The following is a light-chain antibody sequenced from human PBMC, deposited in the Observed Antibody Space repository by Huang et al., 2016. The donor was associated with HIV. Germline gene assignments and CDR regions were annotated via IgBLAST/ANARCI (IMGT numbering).Light chain of an antibody. Sequence: EIVMTQSPATLSVSPGESATLSCRASQSISTNLAWYQQKPGQAPTLLIYGASTRATDIPARFSGSGSGTEFTLTISSLQSEDFAVYYCQQYTNWPTWTFGQGTKVEIK. CDR2: GAS. V-gene: IGKV3-15*01. J-gene: IGKJ1*01. CDR1: QSISTN. CDR3: QQYTNWPTWT.